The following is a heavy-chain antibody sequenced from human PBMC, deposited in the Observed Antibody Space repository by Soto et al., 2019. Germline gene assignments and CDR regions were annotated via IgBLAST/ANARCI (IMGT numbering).Heavy chain of an antibody. Sequence: SETLSLTCTVSGGSVNSNSYSWGWIRQSPGKGLEWIGTIYSSETTHYNPSLRSRDTISVDTSMNEFSLSLRSVTAADTAVYKFGRLNGYCASPGGHGYYGMDVWGQGTRVTVSS. D-gene: IGHD2-8*01. CDR3: GRLNGYCASPGGHGYYGMDV. CDR2: IYSSETT. CDR1: GGSVNSNSYS. J-gene: IGHJ6*02. V-gene: IGHV4-39*01.